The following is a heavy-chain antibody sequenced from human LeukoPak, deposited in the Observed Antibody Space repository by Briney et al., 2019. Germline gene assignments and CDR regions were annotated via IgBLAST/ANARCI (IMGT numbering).Heavy chain of an antibody. D-gene: IGHD4/OR15-4a*01. Sequence: GASVKVSCKASGGTFSSYAISWVRQAPGQGLEWMGRIIPIFGTANYAQKFQGRVTITTDESTSTAYMELSSLRSEDTAVYYCASGRGARGDYFDYWGQGTLVTVSS. V-gene: IGHV1-69*05. CDR2: IIPIFGTA. CDR3: ASGRGARGDYFDY. J-gene: IGHJ4*02. CDR1: GGTFSSYA.